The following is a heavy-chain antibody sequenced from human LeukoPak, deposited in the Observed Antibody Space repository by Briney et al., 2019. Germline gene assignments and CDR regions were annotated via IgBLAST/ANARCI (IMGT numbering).Heavy chain of an antibody. J-gene: IGHJ4*02. CDR3: AKGNPGGEFY. Sequence: GWSLRLSCAASGFTVSCKYMSWVRQAPGKGLEWVSIIYSGGSTYYADSVKRRFTITRDNSKNTLYRQMSSLRPDDTAVYYCAKGNPGGEFYWGQGTLVTVSS. CDR1: GFTVSCKY. CDR2: IYSGGST. V-gene: IGHV3-53*01. D-gene: IGHD1-14*01.